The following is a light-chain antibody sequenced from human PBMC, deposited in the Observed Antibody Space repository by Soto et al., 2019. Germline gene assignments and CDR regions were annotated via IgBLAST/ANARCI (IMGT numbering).Light chain of an antibody. V-gene: IGKV3-11*01. CDR1: QGFISS. CDR3: QQRSSWPLT. Sequence: EIVLTQSPATLSLSPGERATLSCRASQGFISSLACYQQKPGQAPRLLIYDASNRATGIPARFSGSGSGTDFTLTITSLEPEDFAIYYCQQRSSWPLTFGGGTKVEIK. CDR2: DAS. J-gene: IGKJ4*01.